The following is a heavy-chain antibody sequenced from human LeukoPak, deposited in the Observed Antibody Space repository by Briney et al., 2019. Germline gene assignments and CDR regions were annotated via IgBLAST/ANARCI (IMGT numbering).Heavy chain of an antibody. V-gene: IGHV1-69*13. Sequence: SVKVSCKASGGTFSSYAISWVRQAPGQGLEWMGGIIPIFGTANYAQKFQGRVTITADESTSTAYMELSSLRSEDTAVYYCARDPCIAVAGRFRFYGMDVWGQGTTVAVSS. CDR3: ARDPCIAVAGRFRFYGMDV. CDR1: GGTFSSYA. CDR2: IIPIFGTA. J-gene: IGHJ6*02. D-gene: IGHD6-19*01.